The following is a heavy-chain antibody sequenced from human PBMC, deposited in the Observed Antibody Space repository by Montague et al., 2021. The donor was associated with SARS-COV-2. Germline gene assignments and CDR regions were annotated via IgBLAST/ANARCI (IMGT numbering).Heavy chain of an antibody. CDR2: SSHKGIT. V-gene: IGHV4-38-2*02. CDR3: ARYSPLGFGSPDTFDI. J-gene: IGHJ3*02. Sequence: SETLSLTCTVSGSSVRSDYYWAWIRQSPGKGLEWIGSSSHKGITDYNPSLRSRVTLSVDTSKNQISLKLTSVAAADMAVYYCARYSPLGFGSPDTFDIWGRGTMVTVSS. CDR1: GSSVRSDYY. D-gene: IGHD3-16*01.